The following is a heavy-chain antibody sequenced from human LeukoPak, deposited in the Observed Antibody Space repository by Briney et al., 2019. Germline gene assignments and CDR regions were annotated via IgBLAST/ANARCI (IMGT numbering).Heavy chain of an antibody. J-gene: IGHJ5*02. V-gene: IGHV1-24*01. CDR2: FDPEDGET. CDR1: GYTLTELS. Sequence: ASVKVSCKVSGYTLTELSMHWVRQAPGKGLEWMGGFDPEDGETIYAQKFQGRVTMTEDTSADTAYMELSSLRSEDTAVYYCAVPSQQQLGIGIWFDPWGQGTLVTVSS. CDR3: AVPSQQQLGIGIWFDP. D-gene: IGHD6-13*01.